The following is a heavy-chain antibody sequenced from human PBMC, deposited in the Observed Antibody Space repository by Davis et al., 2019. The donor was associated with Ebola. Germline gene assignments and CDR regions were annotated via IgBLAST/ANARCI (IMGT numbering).Heavy chain of an antibody. CDR2: IYYSGST. J-gene: IGHJ4*02. V-gene: IGHV4-59*08. CDR1: SGSISPSY. D-gene: IGHD3-22*01. CDR3: ARLIRSYYYDSNGYWASPSAFDY. Sequence: SETLSLTCIVSSGSISPSYWNWIRQPPGKGLEWIGSIYYSGSTNYNPSLKSRVTISVDPSKNQISLKLTSVTPADTAVYYRARLIRSYYYDSNGYWASPSAFDYWGQGTLVTVSS.